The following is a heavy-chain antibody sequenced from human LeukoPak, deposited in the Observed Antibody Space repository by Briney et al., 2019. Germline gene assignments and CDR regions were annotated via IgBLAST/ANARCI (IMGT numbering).Heavy chain of an antibody. D-gene: IGHD6-19*01. CDR1: GYSFTNYW. Sequence: GESLKISCKGSGYSFTNYWIGWVRQMPGKGLDWMGIINPGDSDTRYNPSFQGQVTLLADKSISTAHLQWSRLKASDSGMYYCARLGSGSDWATIEYWGQGTLVTVSS. CDR3: ARLGSGSDWATIEY. V-gene: IGHV5-51*01. CDR2: INPGDSDT. J-gene: IGHJ4*02.